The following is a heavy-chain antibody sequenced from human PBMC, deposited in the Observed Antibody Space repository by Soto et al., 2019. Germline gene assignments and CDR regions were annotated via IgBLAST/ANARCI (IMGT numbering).Heavy chain of an antibody. CDR3: AIDGTADFWCGHYTSLDY. V-gene: IGHV3-48*03. CDR1: GFTFSSFE. Sequence: PGGSLRLSCAASGFTFSSFELNWVRQAPGKGLEWISYIDTRGSTIYYADSVKGRFTISRDNAKNSLYLQMNSLRAEDTAVYYCAIDGTADFWCGHYTSLDYCGQGTLVTVSS. D-gene: IGHD3-3*01. J-gene: IGHJ4*02. CDR2: IDTRGSTI.